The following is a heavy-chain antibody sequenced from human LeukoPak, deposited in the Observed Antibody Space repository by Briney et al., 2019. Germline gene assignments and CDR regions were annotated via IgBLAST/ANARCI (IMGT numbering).Heavy chain of an antibody. J-gene: IGHJ4*02. D-gene: IGHD6-19*01. Sequence: GGSLRLSCAASGFTFSSYGMHWVGQAPGKGLEWVAFIRYDGSNKYYADSVKGRFTISRDNSKNTLYLQMNSLRAEDTAVYYCAKDRSIAVADEPSYYFDYWGQGTLVTVSS. CDR1: GFTFSSYG. CDR3: AKDRSIAVADEPSYYFDY. CDR2: IRYDGSNK. V-gene: IGHV3-30*02.